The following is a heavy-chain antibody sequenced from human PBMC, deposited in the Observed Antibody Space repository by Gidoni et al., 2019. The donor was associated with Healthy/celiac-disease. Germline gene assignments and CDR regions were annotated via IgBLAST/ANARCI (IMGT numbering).Heavy chain of an antibody. Sequence: QVQLVQSGAEVKKPGASVKVSCKVSGYTLTELSMHWVRQAPGKGLEWMGGFDPEDGETIYAQKFQGRVTMTEDTSTDTAYMELSSLRSEDTAVYYCAKGGGYGSGSYSYYGMDVWGQGTTVTVSS. CDR1: GYTLTELS. CDR3: AKGGGYGSGSYSYYGMDV. D-gene: IGHD3-10*01. V-gene: IGHV1-24*01. J-gene: IGHJ6*02. CDR2: FDPEDGET.